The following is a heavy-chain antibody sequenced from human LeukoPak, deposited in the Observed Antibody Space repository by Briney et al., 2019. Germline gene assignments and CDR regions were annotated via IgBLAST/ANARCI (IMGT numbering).Heavy chain of an antibody. CDR3: ARDSSGYYGSSWFDP. Sequence: ASVKASCKASGYTFTSYGISWVRQAPGQGLEWMGWISAYNGNTNYAQKLQGRVTMTTDTSTSTAYMELRSLRSDDTAVYYCARDSSGYYGSSWFDPWGQGTLVTVSS. J-gene: IGHJ5*02. CDR2: ISAYNGNT. V-gene: IGHV1-18*01. CDR1: GYTFTSYG. D-gene: IGHD3-22*01.